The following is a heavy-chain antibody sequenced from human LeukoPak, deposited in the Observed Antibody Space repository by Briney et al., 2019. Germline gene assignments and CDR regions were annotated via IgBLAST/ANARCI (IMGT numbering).Heavy chain of an antibody. D-gene: IGHD6-19*01. CDR2: IYWDDDE. J-gene: IGHJ4*02. CDR1: GFSLSPKGVG. CDR3: AHRRTRNSNGWNEGVFDY. Sequence: ESGPTLVHSTETPALTCTLSGFSLSPKGVGVGWVRQTPIKYLEWLAFIYWDDDERYNPSLKNRLTMTKDPYKTQVVLMMANMDPVDTATYDCAHRRTRNSNGWNEGVFDYWGQGTVVTVSS. V-gene: IGHV2-5*02.